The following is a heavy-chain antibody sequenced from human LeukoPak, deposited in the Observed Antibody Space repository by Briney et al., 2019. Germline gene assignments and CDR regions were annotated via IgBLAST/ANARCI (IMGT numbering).Heavy chain of an antibody. CDR2: INPSGGST. D-gene: IGHD6-13*01. Sequence: VASVKVSCKASGYTFTSYYMHWVRQAPGQGLEWMGIINPSGGSTSYAQKFQGRVTMTRDTSTGTVYMELSSLRSEDTAVYYCARDYGLAGIDYWGQGTLVTVSS. CDR3: ARDYGLAGIDY. V-gene: IGHV1-46*01. J-gene: IGHJ4*02. CDR1: GYTFTSYY.